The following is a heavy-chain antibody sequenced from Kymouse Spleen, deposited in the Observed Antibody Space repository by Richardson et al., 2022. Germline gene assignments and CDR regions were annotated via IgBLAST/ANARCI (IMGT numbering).Heavy chain of an antibody. CDR3: ARDLLYSSSPHYYYYGMDV. Sequence: QVQLVESGGGVVQPGRSLRLSCAASGFTFSSYGMHWVRQAPGKGLEWVAVIWYDGSNKYYADSVKGRFTISRDNSKNTLYLQMNSLRAEDTAVYYCARDLLYSSSPHYYYYGMDVWGQGTTVTVSS. J-gene: IGHJ6*02. V-gene: IGHV3-33*01. CDR1: GFTFSSYG. D-gene: IGHD6-13*01. CDR2: IWYDGSNK.